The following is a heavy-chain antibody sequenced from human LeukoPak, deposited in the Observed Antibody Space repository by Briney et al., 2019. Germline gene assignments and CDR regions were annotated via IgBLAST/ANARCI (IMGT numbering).Heavy chain of an antibody. V-gene: IGHV4-31*03. D-gene: IGHD1-26*01. CDR3: ATADWESFYFDS. Sequence: SETLSLTCTVSGGSVSRGGYYWNWIHQHPGKGLEWIGFTSYSEGTYYNPSLMSRITISVDISQNQFSLKMRDVTAADTAVYFCATADWESFYFDSWGQGALVAVSS. CDR2: TSYSEGT. J-gene: IGHJ4*02. CDR1: GGSVSRGGYY.